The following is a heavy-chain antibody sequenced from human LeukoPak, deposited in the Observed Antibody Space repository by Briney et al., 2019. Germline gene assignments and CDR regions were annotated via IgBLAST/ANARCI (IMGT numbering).Heavy chain of an antibody. D-gene: IGHD5-18*01. CDR1: GPTFSSYW. J-gene: IGHJ4*02. Sequence: GGSLRLACAASGPTFSSYWMHWVRQAPGKGLVWVSRINSDGRTTSYADSVKGRFTISRDNAKNTLWLQMNSLRAEDTAVYYCARGGRYSYDTQSYWGQGTLVTVSS. CDR2: INSDGRTT. CDR3: ARGGRYSYDTQSY. V-gene: IGHV3-74*01.